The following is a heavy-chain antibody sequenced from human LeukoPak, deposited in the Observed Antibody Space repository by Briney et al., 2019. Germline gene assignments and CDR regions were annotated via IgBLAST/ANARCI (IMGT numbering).Heavy chain of an antibody. CDR3: ARQEGRGLDY. CDR2: IYYSGST. D-gene: IGHD3-10*01. CDR1: GGSVSSSGYY. J-gene: IGHJ4*02. Sequence: SETLSLTCTVSGGSVSSSGYYWGWIRQPPGKGLEWIGSIYYSGSTYYNPSLKSRVTISGDTSKNQFSLKLSSVTAADTAVYYCARQEGRGLDYWGQGTLVTVSS. V-gene: IGHV4-39*01.